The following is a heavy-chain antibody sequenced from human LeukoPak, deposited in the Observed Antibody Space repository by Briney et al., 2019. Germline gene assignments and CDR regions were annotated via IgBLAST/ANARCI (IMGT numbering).Heavy chain of an antibody. CDR3: ARSQNLVVVPAALDY. V-gene: IGHV3-33*01. J-gene: IGHJ4*02. CDR1: GFTFSSYG. D-gene: IGHD2-2*01. CDR2: IWYDGGNR. Sequence: GGSLRLSCAASGFTFSSYGMHWVRQAPGKGLEWVAIIWYDGGNRYYADSVKGRLTISRDNSKNTLYLQMNSLRAEDTAVYYCARSQNLVVVPAALDYWGQGTLVTVSS.